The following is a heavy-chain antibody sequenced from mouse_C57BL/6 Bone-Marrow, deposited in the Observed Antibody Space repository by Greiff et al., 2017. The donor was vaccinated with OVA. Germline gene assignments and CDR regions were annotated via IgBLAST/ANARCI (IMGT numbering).Heavy chain of an antibody. CDR3: SCEDGDWFAY. J-gene: IGHJ3*01. CDR1: GYTFTSYT. Sequence: VPLQQSGAELARPGASVKMSCKASGYTFTSYTMHWVKQRPGQGLEWIGYINPSGGYTKYTQKFKDKATMTTDKSSSTPYLQLSSLTSEDSEVDYWSCEDGDWFAYGDRGTVVTVTA. D-gene: IGHD2-13*01. CDR2: INPSGGYT. V-gene: IGHV1-4*01.